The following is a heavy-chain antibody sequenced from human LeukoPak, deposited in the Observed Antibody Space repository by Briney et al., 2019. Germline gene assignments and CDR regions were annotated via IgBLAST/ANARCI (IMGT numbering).Heavy chain of an antibody. J-gene: IGHJ6*03. CDR1: GGSISSSSYY. Sequence: SETLSLTCTVSGGSISSSSYYWAWIRQSPGKGLEWVGSIYYSGSTYYNPSLKSRVTISVDTSKNQFSLKLSSVTAADTAVYYCAREGLTMVRGVIIDRYYYYYYMDVWGKGTTVTVSS. CDR2: IYYSGST. CDR3: AREGLTMVRGVIIDRYYYYYYMDV. D-gene: IGHD3-10*01. V-gene: IGHV4-39*07.